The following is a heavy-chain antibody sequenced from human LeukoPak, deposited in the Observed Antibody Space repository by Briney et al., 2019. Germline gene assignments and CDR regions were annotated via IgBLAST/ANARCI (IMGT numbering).Heavy chain of an antibody. J-gene: IGHJ4*02. Sequence: GGSLRLSCAASGLSYSDSYMTWIRQAPGKGLEGVSYISSSGSYTIYADSVQGGFNVSRDSAKNSLFLHMTSLSAEDTAVYYCARTVGRGPGGHFDYWGQGTLVIVSS. D-gene: IGHD2-15*01. CDR3: ARTVGRGPGGHFDY. CDR2: ISSSGSYT. V-gene: IGHV3-11*03. CDR1: GLSYSDSY.